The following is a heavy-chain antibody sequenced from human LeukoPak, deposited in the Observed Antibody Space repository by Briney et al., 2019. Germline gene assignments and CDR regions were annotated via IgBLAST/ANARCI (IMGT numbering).Heavy chain of an antibody. D-gene: IGHD3-22*01. Sequence: ASVKVSCKASGYTFTGYYMHWVRQAPRQGLEWMGWINPNSGGTNYAQKFQGRVTMTRDTSISTAYMELSRLRSDDTAAYYCARDYYDSSGYDDAFDIWGQGTMVTVSS. CDR1: GYTFTGYY. J-gene: IGHJ3*02. CDR2: INPNSGGT. CDR3: ARDYYDSSGYDDAFDI. V-gene: IGHV1-2*02.